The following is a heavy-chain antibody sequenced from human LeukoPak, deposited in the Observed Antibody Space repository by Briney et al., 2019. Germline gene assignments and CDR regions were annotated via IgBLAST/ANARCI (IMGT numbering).Heavy chain of an antibody. CDR3: ARGSDDFWSGYSPSY. Sequence: ASVKVSCKASGYTFTGYYMHWARQAPGQGLEWMGWINPNSGGTNYAQKFQGRVTMTRDTSISTAYTELSRLRSDDTAVYYCARGSDDFWSGYSPSYWGQGTLVTVSS. CDR1: GYTFTGYY. J-gene: IGHJ4*02. V-gene: IGHV1-2*02. D-gene: IGHD3-3*01. CDR2: INPNSGGT.